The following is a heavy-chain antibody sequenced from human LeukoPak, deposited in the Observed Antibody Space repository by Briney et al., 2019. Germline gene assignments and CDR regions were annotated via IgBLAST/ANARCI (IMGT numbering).Heavy chain of an antibody. J-gene: IGHJ3*02. V-gene: IGHV3-74*01. CDR3: TRGNLAAGGAFDI. CDR1: RFTFRSYW. Sequence: GRSLRLSCPASRFTFRSYWMHWVRQGAEKGRVWVSRINSDESSTSHADSVKGRFTVSRDNAKNTLYLQMNSLRAEDTAVYYCTRGNLAAGGAFDIWGQGTMVTVSS. CDR2: INSDESST. D-gene: IGHD6-13*01.